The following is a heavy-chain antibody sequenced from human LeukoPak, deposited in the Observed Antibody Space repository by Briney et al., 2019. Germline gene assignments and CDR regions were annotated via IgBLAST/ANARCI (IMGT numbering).Heavy chain of an antibody. CDR1: GYTFTSYG. V-gene: IGHV1-18*01. J-gene: IGHJ5*02. D-gene: IGHD4-11*01. Sequence: ASVKVSCKASGYTFTSYGISWVRQAPGQGLEWMGWISAYNGNTNYAQKLQGRVTMTTDTSTSTAYVELRSLRSDDTAVYYCARDPKRTVTTLYNWFDPWGQGTLVTVSS. CDR3: ARDPKRTVTTLYNWFDP. CDR2: ISAYNGNT.